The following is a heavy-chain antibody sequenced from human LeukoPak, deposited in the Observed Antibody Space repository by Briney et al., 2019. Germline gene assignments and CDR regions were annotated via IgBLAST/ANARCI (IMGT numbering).Heavy chain of an antibody. V-gene: IGHV4-34*01. Sequence: PETLSLTCAVSGGSFSGYYCSWIRQPPGKGLEWMGEINHSGSTNYNPSLKSRGTISVDTSKNQFSLKLSSVTAADTAVYYCARAHYEYCSGGSCSLRRDAFDIWGQGTMVTVSS. CDR2: INHSGST. J-gene: IGHJ3*02. CDR1: GGSFSGYY. CDR3: ARAHYEYCSGGSCSLRRDAFDI. D-gene: IGHD2-15*01.